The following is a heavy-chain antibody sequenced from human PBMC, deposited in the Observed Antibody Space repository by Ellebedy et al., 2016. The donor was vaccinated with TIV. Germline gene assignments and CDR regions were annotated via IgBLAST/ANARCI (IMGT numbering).Heavy chain of an antibody. CDR1: GFTFSSYV. J-gene: IGHJ4*02. CDR2: ISGSGDST. Sequence: PGGSLRLSCADSGFTFSSYVMSWVRQAPGKGLEWVSTISGSGDSTHYADSVKGRFTISRDNSKNTLYLQMTSLRPEDTAVYYCAKDKYCSDGICYWADYWGQGTQVNVSS. V-gene: IGHV3-23*01. D-gene: IGHD2-15*01. CDR3: AKDKYCSDGICYWADY.